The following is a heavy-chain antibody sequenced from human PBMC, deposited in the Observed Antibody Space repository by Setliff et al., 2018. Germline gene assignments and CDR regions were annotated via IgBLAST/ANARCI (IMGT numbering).Heavy chain of an antibody. CDR1: GFTFSSYA. V-gene: IGHV3-23*01. D-gene: IGHD2-21*01. Sequence: GGSLRLSCAASGFTFSSYAMSWVRQAPGKGLEWVSAIGVSGAITYYAKNTLSLQMNTLKAEDTAVYYCTRDIVVLTDIDYYYSGMDVWGQGTTVTVSS. CDR3: SGMDV. J-gene: IGHJ6*02. CDR2: IGVSGAIT.